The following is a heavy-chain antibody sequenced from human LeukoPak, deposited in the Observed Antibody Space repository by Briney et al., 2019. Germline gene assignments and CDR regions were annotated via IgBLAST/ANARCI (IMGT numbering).Heavy chain of an antibody. Sequence: GGSLGLSCAASGFTFSSYGMSWVRQAPGKGLEWVSAISGSGGSTYYADSVKGRFTISRDNSKNTLYLQMNSLRAEDTAVYYCAKDRQSRYYDSSGYNGAFDYWGQGTLVTVSS. CDR1: GFTFSSYG. CDR2: ISGSGGST. V-gene: IGHV3-23*01. J-gene: IGHJ4*02. D-gene: IGHD3-22*01. CDR3: AKDRQSRYYDSSGYNGAFDY.